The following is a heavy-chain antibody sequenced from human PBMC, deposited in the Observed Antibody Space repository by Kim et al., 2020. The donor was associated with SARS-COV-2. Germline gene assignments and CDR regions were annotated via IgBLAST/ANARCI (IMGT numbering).Heavy chain of an antibody. V-gene: IGHV1-69*13. CDR1: GGTFSSYA. CDR2: IIPIFGTA. Sequence: SVKVSCKASGGTFSSYAISWVRQAPGQGLEWMGGIIPIFGTANYAQKFQGRVTITADESTSTAYMELSSLRSEDTAVYYCARDVGSDTQNYYYGMDVWGQGTTVTVSS. D-gene: IGHD6-19*01. CDR3: ARDVGSDTQNYYYGMDV. J-gene: IGHJ6*02.